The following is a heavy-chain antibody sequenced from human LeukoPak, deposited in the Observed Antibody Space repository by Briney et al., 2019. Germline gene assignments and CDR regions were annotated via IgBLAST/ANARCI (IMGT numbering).Heavy chain of an antibody. J-gene: IGHJ4*02. V-gene: IGHV3-21*01. Sequence: GGSLRLSCAASGFTFSIYSMNWVRQAPGKGLEWVSSISSSSSYIYYADSVKGRFTISRDNAKNSLYLQMNSLRAEDTAVYYCARDVAAAGYPDYWGQGTLVTVSS. CDR3: ARDVAAAGYPDY. CDR2: ISSSSSYI. CDR1: GFTFSIYS. D-gene: IGHD6-13*01.